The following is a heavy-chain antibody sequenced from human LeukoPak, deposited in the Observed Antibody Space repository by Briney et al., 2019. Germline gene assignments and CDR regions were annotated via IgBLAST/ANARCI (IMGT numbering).Heavy chain of an antibody. CDR2: ISYDGSNK. V-gene: IGHV3-30*03. CDR1: GFTFSSYG. J-gene: IGHJ4*02. D-gene: IGHD3-22*01. Sequence: GGSLRLSCAASGFTFSSYGMHWVRQAPGKGLEWVAVISYDGSNKYYADSVKGRFTISRDNSKNTLYLQMNSLRAEDTAVYYCVRYDSSAPFDYWGQGTLVTVSS. CDR3: VRYDSSAPFDY.